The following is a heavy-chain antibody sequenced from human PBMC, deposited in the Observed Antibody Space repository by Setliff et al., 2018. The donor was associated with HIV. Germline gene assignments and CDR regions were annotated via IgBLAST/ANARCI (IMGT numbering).Heavy chain of an antibody. Sequence: SETLSLTCTDSGGSVSTGNYYWNWIRLPPGKGLEWIGYIVYSGSTNYNPSLKSRVTISVDTSKNQFSLRLNSVTAADTAIYYCTRRGADSYYPRPLDVWGKGTTVTVSS. CDR1: GGSVSTGNYY. CDR2: IVYSGST. J-gene: IGHJ6*04. CDR3: TRRGADSYYPRPLDV. V-gene: IGHV4-61*01. D-gene: IGHD3-10*01.